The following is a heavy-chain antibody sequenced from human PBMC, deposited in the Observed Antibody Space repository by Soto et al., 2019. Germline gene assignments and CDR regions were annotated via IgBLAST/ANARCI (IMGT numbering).Heavy chain of an antibody. V-gene: IGHV1-69*06. CDR1: GGTFSSYA. CDR2: IIPIFGTA. J-gene: IGHJ6*02. D-gene: IGHD6-19*01. Sequence: WASVKVSCKASGGTFSSYAISWVRQAPGQGLEWMGGIIPIFGTANYAQKFQGRVTITADKSTSTAYMELSSLRSEDTAVYYCAILAVAGPHGLYYYGMDVWGQGTTVTVSS. CDR3: AILAVAGPHGLYYYGMDV.